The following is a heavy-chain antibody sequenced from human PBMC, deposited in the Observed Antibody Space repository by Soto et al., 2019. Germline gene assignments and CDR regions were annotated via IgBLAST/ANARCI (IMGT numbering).Heavy chain of an antibody. CDR1: GDSINIPYW. D-gene: IGHD2-15*01. J-gene: IGHJ6*02. V-gene: IGHV4-4*02. CDR2: IYHTGGT. Sequence: QVQLQESGPGLVKPSGTLSLNCTVSGDSINIPYWWTWVRQSPGQGLEWIGEIYHTGGTHYNPSLKSRLSLSVDKSENQFSLRLSSVTAADTAVYYCSRRCRNFCGLDVWGQGTTVTVS. CDR3: SRRCRNFCGLDV.